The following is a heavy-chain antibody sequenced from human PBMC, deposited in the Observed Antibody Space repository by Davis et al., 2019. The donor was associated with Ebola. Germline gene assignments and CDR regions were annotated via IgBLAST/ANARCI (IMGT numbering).Heavy chain of an antibody. D-gene: IGHD1-26*01. CDR2: LYSGCVT. CDR3: ARDKIVGATYFDY. CDR1: GFTVSSNY. J-gene: IGHJ4*02. V-gene: IGHV3-53*01. Sequence: PGGLLRPSCTASGFTVSSNYTSWVRKAPGKGLEWVSVLYSGCVTYYADSVKGRFPTSRDNAKNSLYLQMNSLRDEDTAVYYCARDKIVGATYFDYWGQGILIVVSS.